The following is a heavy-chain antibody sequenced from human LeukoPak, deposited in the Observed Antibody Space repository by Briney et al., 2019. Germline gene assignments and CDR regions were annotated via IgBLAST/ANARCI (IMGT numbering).Heavy chain of an antibody. CDR3: AREQPYYYGSGAYYFDY. J-gene: IGHJ4*02. CDR2: IYYSGST. V-gene: IGHV4-30-2*05. D-gene: IGHD3-10*01. CDR1: GGSISSGGYS. Sequence: SSETLSLTCAVSGGSISSGGYSWSWIRQPPGKGLEWIGYIYYSGSTYYNPSLKSRVTISVDTSKNQFSLKLSSVTAADTAVYYCAREQPYYYGSGAYYFDYWGQGALVTVSS.